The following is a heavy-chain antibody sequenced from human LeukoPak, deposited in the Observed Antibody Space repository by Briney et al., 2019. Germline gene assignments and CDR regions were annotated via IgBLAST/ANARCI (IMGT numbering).Heavy chain of an antibody. CDR2: ISYDGSNK. J-gene: IGHJ4*02. CDR1: GFTFSSYG. D-gene: IGHD6-13*01. CDR3: AKDSAGLRPIYIFDY. V-gene: IGHV3-30*18. Sequence: PGRSLRLSCAASGFTFSSYGMHWVRQAPGEGLEWVAVISYDGSNKYYADSVKGRFTISRDNSKNTLYLQMNSLRAEDTAVYYCAKDSAGLRPIYIFDYWGQGTLVTVSS.